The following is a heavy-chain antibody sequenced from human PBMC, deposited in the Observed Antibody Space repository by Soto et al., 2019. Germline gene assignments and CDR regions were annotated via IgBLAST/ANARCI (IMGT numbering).Heavy chain of an antibody. V-gene: IGHV3-11*05. CDR1: GFTFSDYY. Sequence: QVQLVESGGGLVKPGGSLRLSCAASGFTFSDYYMSWIRQAPGKGLEWVSYISSSSSYTNYADSVKGRFTISRDNAKNSLYLQMNSLRAADTAVYYCARDPTWGITPGYWGQGTLVTVSS. CDR2: ISSSSSYT. D-gene: IGHD3-10*01. J-gene: IGHJ4*02. CDR3: ARDPTWGITPGY.